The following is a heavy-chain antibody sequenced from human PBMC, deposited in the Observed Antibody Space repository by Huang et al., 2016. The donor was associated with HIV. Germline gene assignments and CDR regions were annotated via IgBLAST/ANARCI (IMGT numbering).Heavy chain of an antibody. D-gene: IGHD2-21*02. V-gene: IGHV1-46*01. Sequence: QVQLVQSGAEVKKPGASVTVSCKGSGYSFITYYIHWVRQAPGQGLEWMAIINPMCGSTFYAPNFQGRVVMTYDTSSSTVYMELSNLRAEDTSVYYCASDPRWFYCVDDCYSGAFDYWGQGTLVTVSS. J-gene: IGHJ4*02. CDR1: GYSFITYY. CDR2: INPMCGST. CDR3: ASDPRWFYCVDDCYSGAFDY.